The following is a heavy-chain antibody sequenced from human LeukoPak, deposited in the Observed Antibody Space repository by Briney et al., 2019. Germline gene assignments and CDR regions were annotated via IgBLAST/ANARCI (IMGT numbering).Heavy chain of an antibody. CDR1: RYSSSVYY. CDR3: ARVCYRYCSSSNCYAPFDF. Sequence: GGSLRLSCAAPRYSSSVYYTCWIRQAPGKGLEWVSSISSSSTYTKYADSVKGRFTISRDNTKNSLYLQMNSLRAEDTAVFYCARVCYRYCSSSNCYAPFDFWGQGTLVTVSS. CDR2: ISSSSTYT. V-gene: IGHV3-11*05. J-gene: IGHJ4*02. D-gene: IGHD2-2*01.